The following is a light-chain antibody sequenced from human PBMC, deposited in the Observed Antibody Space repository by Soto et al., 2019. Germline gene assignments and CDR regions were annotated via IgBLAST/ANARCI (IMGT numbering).Light chain of an antibody. CDR1: SSDVGSSNL. Sequence: QSVLTQPASVSGSPGQSITISCTGSSSDVGSSNLVPWYQQHPGKAPKLMIYEGTKRPSGVSNRFSGSKSGNTASLTISGLQAEDEADYYCCSYAGSSTLIFGGGTKVTVL. V-gene: IGLV2-23*01. CDR2: EGT. CDR3: CSYAGSSTLI. J-gene: IGLJ2*01.